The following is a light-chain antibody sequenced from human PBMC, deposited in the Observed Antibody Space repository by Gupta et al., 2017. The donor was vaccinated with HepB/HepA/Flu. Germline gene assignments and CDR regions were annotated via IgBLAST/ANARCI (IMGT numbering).Light chain of an antibody. CDR3: SSFTSTLTLVV. V-gene: IGLV2-14*03. CDR1: SRDIGAYDS. Sequence: SALTQPASVSGSPVQSITISCTGTSRDIGAYDSVSWYQQSPGKAPKLLIYDVADRPSGIAARFSGSKSGNTAALTISGLQTEDEAAYFCSSFTSTLTLVVFGGGTKLTVL. J-gene: IGLJ2*01. CDR2: DVA.